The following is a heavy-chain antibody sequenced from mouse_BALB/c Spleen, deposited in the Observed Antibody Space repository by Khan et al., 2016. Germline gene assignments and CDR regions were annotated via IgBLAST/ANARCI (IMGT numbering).Heavy chain of an antibody. Sequence: EVELVVSGGGLVQPGGSRKLSCAASGFTFSSFGMHWVRQAPEKGLEWVAYISSGSSSIYYADTVKGRFTISRDNPKNTLFLHMTSLRSEDTAMGYSVKYYYDHTSWLPNGGQGTLVTVSA. CDR1: GFTFSSFG. D-gene: IGHD2-4*01. J-gene: IGHJ3*01. CDR2: ISSGSSSI. V-gene: IGHV5-17*02. CDR3: VKYYYDHTSWLPN.